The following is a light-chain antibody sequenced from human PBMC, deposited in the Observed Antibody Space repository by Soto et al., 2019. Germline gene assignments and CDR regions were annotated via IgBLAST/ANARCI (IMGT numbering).Light chain of an antibody. CDR1: QSVSSN. J-gene: IGKJ1*01. CDR2: GAS. V-gene: IGKV3-15*01. CDR3: QQYIRWPRT. Sequence: EIVMTQPPATLSVSPGERATLSCRASQSVSSNLAWYQQKPGQAPSLLIYGASTRATGTPARFSGSGSGTEFTLTISSLQSEDFAVYYCQQYIRWPRTFGQGTKVDIK.